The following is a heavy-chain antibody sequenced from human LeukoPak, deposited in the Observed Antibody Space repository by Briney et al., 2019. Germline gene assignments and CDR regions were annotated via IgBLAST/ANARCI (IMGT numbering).Heavy chain of an antibody. J-gene: IGHJ6*03. CDR1: GFTFSSYW. CDR3: AREEGVVITYYYYYYMDV. D-gene: IGHD3-3*01. V-gene: IGHV3-7*01. CDR2: IKQDGSEK. Sequence: GGSLRLSCAASGFTFSSYWMSWVRQAPGKGLEWVANIKQDGSEKYYVDSVKGRFTVPRDNAKNSLYLQMNSLRAEDTAVYYCAREEGVVITYYYYYYMDVWGKGTTVTVSS.